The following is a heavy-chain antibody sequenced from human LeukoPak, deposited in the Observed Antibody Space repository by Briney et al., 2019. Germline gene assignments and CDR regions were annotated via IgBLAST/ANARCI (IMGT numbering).Heavy chain of an antibody. J-gene: IGHJ3*02. D-gene: IGHD6-19*01. Sequence: PSETLSLTCTVSGGSISNGDHYWSWIRQHPGKGLEWIGHIYYSGSTYYNPSLKSQGIISVETSKNQFSLKLSSVTAADTAVYYCAKDIGSSGWYDPGAFDIWGQGTVVTVSS. V-gene: IGHV4-31*01. CDR2: IYYSGST. CDR3: AKDIGSSGWYDPGAFDI. CDR1: GGSISNGDHY.